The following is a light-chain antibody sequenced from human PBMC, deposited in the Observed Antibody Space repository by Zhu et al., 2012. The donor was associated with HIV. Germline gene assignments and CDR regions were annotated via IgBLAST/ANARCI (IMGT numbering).Light chain of an antibody. CDR3: HQYDNSWT. V-gene: IGKV3-20*01. J-gene: IGKJ1*01. Sequence: EIVLTQSPDTLSLSPGDRATLACRASQSVNRNYVIWYQQKPGQAPRPLIYGASDRASGVPDFTLTISRLEPEDFAVYFCHQYDNSWTFGQGTKVEI. CDR1: QSVNRNY. CDR2: GAS.